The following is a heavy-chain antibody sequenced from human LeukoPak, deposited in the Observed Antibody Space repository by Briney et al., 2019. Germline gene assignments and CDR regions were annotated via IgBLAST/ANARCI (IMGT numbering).Heavy chain of an antibody. CDR1: GYSISSGYY. CDR3: ARDLSPQYYDFWSGYYDYNWFDP. J-gene: IGHJ5*02. D-gene: IGHD3-3*01. Sequence: SETLSLTCTVSGYSISSGYYWGWIRQPPGKGLEWIGSIYHSGSTYYNPSLKSRVTISVDTSKNQFSLKLSSVTAADTAVYYCARDLSPQYYDFWSGYYDYNWFDPWGQGTLVTVSS. V-gene: IGHV4-38-2*02. CDR2: IYHSGST.